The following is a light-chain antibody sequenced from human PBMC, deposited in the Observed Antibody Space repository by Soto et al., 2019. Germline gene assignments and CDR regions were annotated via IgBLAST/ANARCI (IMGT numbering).Light chain of an antibody. Sequence: AIQMTQSPSSLSASVGDRVTITCRSSQGIRTELAWYQQKPGKAPKLLIYGASSLQSEVPSRFSGSGSGTDFTRTISSLQPEDFATYYCLQDYSYPRTFGQGTKV. V-gene: IGKV1-6*01. CDR1: QGIRTE. J-gene: IGKJ1*01. CDR2: GAS. CDR3: LQDYSYPRT.